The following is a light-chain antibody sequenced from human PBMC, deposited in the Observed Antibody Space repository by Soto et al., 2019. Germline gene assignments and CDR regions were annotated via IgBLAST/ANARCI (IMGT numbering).Light chain of an antibody. Sequence: EILLTQSPGTLSLSPGEIATLSCRSSQSISSSRYVAWYQQKPGQAPRLLIYDSSIRATGIPDRFSGSGSGTDFTLTISRLEPEDFAVYFCQQYGRPPKTFGLGTKVDIK. V-gene: IGKV3-20*01. CDR3: QQYGRPPKT. J-gene: IGKJ1*01. CDR2: DSS. CDR1: QSISSSRY.